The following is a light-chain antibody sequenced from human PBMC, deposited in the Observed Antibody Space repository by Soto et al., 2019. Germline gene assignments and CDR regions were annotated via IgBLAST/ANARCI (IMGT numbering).Light chain of an antibody. Sequence: EIVLTQSPATLSLSPGERVTLSCEASQNLTNNYLAWYQQRPGLAPRLLIFDASIRATGIPDRFSGSGSGTDFTLTISRLEPEDFAVYYCQQFGNSPTFGGGTKVEFK. CDR2: DAS. CDR3: QQFGNSPT. CDR1: QNLTNNY. V-gene: IGKV3D-20*01. J-gene: IGKJ4*01.